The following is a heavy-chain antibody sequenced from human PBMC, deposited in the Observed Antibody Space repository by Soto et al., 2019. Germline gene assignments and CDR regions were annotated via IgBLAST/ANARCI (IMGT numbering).Heavy chain of an antibody. Sequence: QVQLVQSGAEVKQPGSSVKVSCKTSGGTFSTYAIYWVRQAPGQGLEWMGAIIPLFGTADYAQKFQGSVRITADESTSTDYMELRSLRSEDTAVYYCARPKGSYSSGYYYFDYWGQGTLVTVSS. J-gene: IGHJ4*02. CDR2: IIPLFGTA. CDR3: ARPKGSYSSGYYYFDY. CDR1: GGTFSTYA. V-gene: IGHV1-69*01. D-gene: IGHD6-19*01.